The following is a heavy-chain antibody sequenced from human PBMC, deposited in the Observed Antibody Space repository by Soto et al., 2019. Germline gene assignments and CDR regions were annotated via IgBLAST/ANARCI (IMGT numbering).Heavy chain of an antibody. CDR2: IHRSGGC. D-gene: IGHD4-17*01. CDR3: ARDERYGDYAPQHWFDP. V-gene: IGHV4-30-4*08. J-gene: IGHJ5*02. CDR1: GGSINSDAYH. Sequence: SATLSLTCTVSGGSINSDAYHWTWIRQSPGKGLEWIGYIHRSGGCLYNPSFKSRVTISVDTSKNQFSLKLSSVTAADTAVYYCARDERYGDYAPQHWFDPWGQGTLVIVSS.